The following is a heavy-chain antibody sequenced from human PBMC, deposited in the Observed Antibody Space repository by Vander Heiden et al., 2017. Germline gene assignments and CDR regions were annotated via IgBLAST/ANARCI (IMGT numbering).Heavy chain of an antibody. V-gene: IGHV3-48*03. CDR3: ARDPGRKGRVPFAFDI. D-gene: IGHD3-16*01. Sequence: EVQLVESGGGLVQPGGSLRLSCAASGFTFSNYEMNWVRQGPGKGLEWVSYSSTSGRTTYYADSVKGRFTISRDNAQNSLFLQMNSLRAEDTALYYCARDPGRKGRVPFAFDIWGQGTMVTVSS. CDR1: GFTFSNYE. CDR2: SSTSGRTT. J-gene: IGHJ3*02.